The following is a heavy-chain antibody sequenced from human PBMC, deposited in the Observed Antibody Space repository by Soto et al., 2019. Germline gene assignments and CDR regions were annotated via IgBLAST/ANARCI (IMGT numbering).Heavy chain of an antibody. J-gene: IGHJ4*02. CDR3: AEDLHTAGGGEIDY. Sequence: PXGSLRLSCAASGFTFGTACMIWVRQAPGKGLEWVGHIKSKGEGETTNHAAPVKGRFSISRDDSTNTQSLQMNNLKSDDTAVYYCAEDLHTAGGGEIDYWGQGTLVTVSS. CDR2: IKSKGEGETT. CDR1: GFTFGTAC. V-gene: IGHV3-15*01. D-gene: IGHD2-21*01.